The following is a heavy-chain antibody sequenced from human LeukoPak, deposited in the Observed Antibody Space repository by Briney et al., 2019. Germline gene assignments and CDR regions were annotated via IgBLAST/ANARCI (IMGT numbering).Heavy chain of an antibody. Sequence: SVKVSCKASGDTFSRHATSWARHAPGQGLEWRGGIIPIFGTANYAQKFQGRVTITADESTSTAYMELSSLRSEDTAVYYCARVQYPERRRPSYAFDIWGQGTMVTVSS. CDR2: IIPIFGTA. CDR3: ARVQYPERRRPSYAFDI. CDR1: GDTFSRHA. V-gene: IGHV1-69*01. D-gene: IGHD1-14*01. J-gene: IGHJ3*02.